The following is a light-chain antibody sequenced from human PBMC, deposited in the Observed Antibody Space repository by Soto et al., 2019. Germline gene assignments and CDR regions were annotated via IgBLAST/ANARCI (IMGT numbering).Light chain of an antibody. CDR1: RSVSSNY. V-gene: IGKV3-20*01. Sequence: EIVLTQSPGTLSLSPGARATLACSASRSVSSNYLAWYQQKPGQAPRLLIYDASSRATGIPDRFSGSGSATDFTLTISRLEPGDFAVYYCQQYGSSPITFGQGTRLEIK. CDR3: QQYGSSPIT. CDR2: DAS. J-gene: IGKJ5*01.